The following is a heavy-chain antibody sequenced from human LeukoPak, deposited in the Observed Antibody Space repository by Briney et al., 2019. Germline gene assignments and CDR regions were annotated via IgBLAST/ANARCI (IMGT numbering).Heavy chain of an antibody. V-gene: IGHV3-30*18. CDR2: ISYDGSNK. J-gene: IGHJ6*02. Sequence: GGSLRLSCAASGFTFSDYYMSWIRQAPGKGLEWVAVISYDGSNKYYADSAKGRFTISRDNSKNTLYLQMNSLRAEDTAVYYCAKIRYDFSRAHYYGMDVWGQGTTVTVSS. D-gene: IGHD3-3*01. CDR1: GFTFSDYY. CDR3: AKIRYDFSRAHYYGMDV.